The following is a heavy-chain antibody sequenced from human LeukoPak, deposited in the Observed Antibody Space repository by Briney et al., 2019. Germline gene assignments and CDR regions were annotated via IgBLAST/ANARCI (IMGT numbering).Heavy chain of an antibody. CDR2: IRYDGSNK. D-gene: IGHD5-12*01. CDR3: SRIVATGWGAFDI. Sequence: GGSLRLSCAASGFTSSSYGMHWVRQAPGKGLEWVAFIRYDGSNKYYADSVKGRFTISRDNSKNTLYLQMNSLRAEDTAVYYCSRIVATGWGAFDIWGQGTMVTVSS. V-gene: IGHV3-30*02. CDR1: GFTSSSYG. J-gene: IGHJ3*02.